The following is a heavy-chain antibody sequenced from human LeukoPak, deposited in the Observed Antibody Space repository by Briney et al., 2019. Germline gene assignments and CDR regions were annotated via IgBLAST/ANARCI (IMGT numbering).Heavy chain of an antibody. CDR3: ARVFIHYDSSGYPNHDAFDI. Sequence: GASVKVSCKASGYTFTSYGISWVRQAPGQGLEWMGWISAYNGNTNYAQKLQGRVTMTTDTSTSTAYMELRSLRSDDTAVYYCARVFIHYDSSGYPNHDAFDIWGQGTMVTVSS. J-gene: IGHJ3*02. CDR1: GYTFTSYG. CDR2: ISAYNGNT. V-gene: IGHV1-18*01. D-gene: IGHD3-22*01.